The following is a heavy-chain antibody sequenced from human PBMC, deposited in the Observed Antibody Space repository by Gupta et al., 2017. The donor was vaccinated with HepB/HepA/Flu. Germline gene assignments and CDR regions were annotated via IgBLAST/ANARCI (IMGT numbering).Heavy chain of an antibody. D-gene: IGHD1-26*01. CDR3: ARGWEIMDY. CDR1: GFTFPNSR. J-gene: IGHJ4*02. V-gene: IGHV3-30-3*01. Sequence: QVQLVDSGGGVVQPGRSLRLSCAASGFTFPNSRVHWVRQAPGKGLEWVAVISYDGGDKYYADSVKGRFTISRDNSKNTLFLQMDSLKAEDTAVYYCARGWEIMDYWGQGSLVTVSS. CDR2: ISYDGGDK.